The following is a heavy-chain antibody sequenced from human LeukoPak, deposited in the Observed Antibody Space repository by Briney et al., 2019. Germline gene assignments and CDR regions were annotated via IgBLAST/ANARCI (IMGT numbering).Heavy chain of an antibody. Sequence: PGRSLRLSCAASGFTFSSYAMHWVRQAPGKGLERVAVISYDGSNKYYADSVKGRFTISRDNSKNTLYLQMNSLRAEDTAVYYCARDKRTTYTAFDIWGQGTVVTVSS. V-gene: IGHV3-30-3*01. D-gene: IGHD4-17*01. J-gene: IGHJ3*02. CDR1: GFTFSSYA. CDR2: ISYDGSNK. CDR3: ARDKRTTYTAFDI.